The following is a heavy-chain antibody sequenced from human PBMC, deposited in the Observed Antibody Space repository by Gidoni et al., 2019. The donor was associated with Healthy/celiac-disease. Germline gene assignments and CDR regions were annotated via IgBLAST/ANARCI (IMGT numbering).Heavy chain of an antibody. J-gene: IGHJ3*02. Sequence: QVQLVESGGGVVQPGRSLRLSCAAYGFTFSSYAMHWVRQAPGKGVECVAVISYDGSNKYYADSVKGRFTISRDNSKNTLYLQMNSLRAEDTAVYYCARAGGSPNAFDIWGQGTMVTVSS. CDR1: GFTFSSYA. CDR2: ISYDGSNK. V-gene: IGHV3-30-3*01. CDR3: ARAGGSPNAFDI. D-gene: IGHD1-26*01.